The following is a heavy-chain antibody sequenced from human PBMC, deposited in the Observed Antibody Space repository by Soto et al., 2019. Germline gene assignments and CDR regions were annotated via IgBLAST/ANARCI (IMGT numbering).Heavy chain of an antibody. V-gene: IGHV3-30*03. D-gene: IGHD3-10*01. CDR2: ISYDGSDK. CDR1: GFPFTSYG. J-gene: IGHJ4*02. CDR3: VGGQYYFDY. Sequence: QVQLVESGGGVVQPGRSLRLSCAASGFPFTSYGMHWVREGPDKGLEWVAIISYDGSDKYYADSVKGRFTISRDNYKNSRYRQMNSLRPEDTALYYCVGGQYYFDYRGQGTLVMVSA.